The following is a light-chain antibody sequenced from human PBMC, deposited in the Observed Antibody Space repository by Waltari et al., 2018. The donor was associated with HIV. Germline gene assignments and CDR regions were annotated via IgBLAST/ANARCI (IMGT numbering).Light chain of an antibody. CDR3: NSRDSSGNHPGV. Sequence: SSELTQDPDVYVALGQTVRITCQGDSPRSYYASWYQQKPGQAPVLVIYAKNNRPSGIPDRFSGSSSGNTASLTITGAQAEDEADYYCNSRDSSGNHPGVFGGGTKLTVL. CDR1: SPRSYY. V-gene: IGLV3-19*01. J-gene: IGLJ3*02. CDR2: AKN.